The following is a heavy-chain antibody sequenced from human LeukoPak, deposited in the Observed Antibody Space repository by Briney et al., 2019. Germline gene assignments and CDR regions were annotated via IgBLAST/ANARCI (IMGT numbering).Heavy chain of an antibody. CDR2: ISGSGVTT. CDR1: GLTFSSHA. CDR3: ATPGDVYGSGSRRDY. D-gene: IGHD3-10*01. J-gene: IGHJ4*02. V-gene: IGHV3-23*01. Sequence: GGSLRLSCAASGLTFSSHAMSWVRQAPGQGLEWVSAISGSGVTTYYADSVKGRFTISRGNSNNTLYLQMNSLRAEDTAVYYCATPGDVYGSGSRRDYWGQGTLVTVSS.